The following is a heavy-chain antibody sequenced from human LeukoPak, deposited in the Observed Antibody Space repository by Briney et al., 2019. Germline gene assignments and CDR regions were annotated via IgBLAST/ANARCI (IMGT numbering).Heavy chain of an antibody. CDR1: GGSISSYY. J-gene: IGHJ4*02. V-gene: IGHV4-59*01. D-gene: IGHD3-3*01. Sequence: SETLSLTCTVSGGSISSYYWSWIRQPPGEGLEWIGYIYYSGSTNYNPSLKSRVTISVDTSKNQFSLKLSSVTAADTAVYYCARGDDFWSGFPDYWGQGTLVTVSS. CDR3: ARGDDFWSGFPDY. CDR2: IYYSGST.